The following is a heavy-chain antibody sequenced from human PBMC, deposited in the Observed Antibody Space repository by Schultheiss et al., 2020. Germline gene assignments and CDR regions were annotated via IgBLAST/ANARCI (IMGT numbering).Heavy chain of an antibody. J-gene: IGHJ6*02. Sequence: RGSLRLSCAASGFTFSSYAMSWVRQAPGKGLEWVSAISGSGGSTYYADSVKGRFTISRDNSKNTLYLQMNSLRAEDTAVYYCAKDLVVGATPTRDYYYYGRDVWGRGGTGTVAS. CDR3: AKDLVVGATPTRDYYYYGRDV. D-gene: IGHD1-26*01. CDR2: ISGSGGST. V-gene: IGHV3-23*01. CDR1: GFTFSSYA.